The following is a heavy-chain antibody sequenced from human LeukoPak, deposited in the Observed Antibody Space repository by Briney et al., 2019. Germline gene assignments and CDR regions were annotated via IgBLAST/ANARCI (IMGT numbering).Heavy chain of an antibody. CDR3: ARGPFTLLRGPDNWFDP. D-gene: IGHD3-10*01. V-gene: IGHV4-4*07. Sequence: PSETLSLTYTVSGGSISSYYWSWIRQPAGKGLEWIGRIYTSGSTNYNPSLKSRVTMSVDTSKNQFSLKLSSVTAADTAVYYCARGPFTLLRGPDNWFDPWGQGALVTVSS. J-gene: IGHJ5*02. CDR2: IYTSGST. CDR1: GGSISSYY.